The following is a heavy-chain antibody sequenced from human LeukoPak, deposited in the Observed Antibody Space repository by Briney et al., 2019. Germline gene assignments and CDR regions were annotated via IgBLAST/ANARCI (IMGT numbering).Heavy chain of an antibody. D-gene: IGHD6-19*01. J-gene: IGHJ4*02. CDR3: ARDVQWRFDY. CDR1: GFTFSSYG. Sequence: GGSLRLSCAASGFTFSSYGMHWVRQAPGKGLEWVAVIWYDGSNKYYADSVKGRFTISRDNSKNTPYLQMNSLRTEDTAVYYCARDVQWRFDYWGQGTLVTVSS. CDR2: IWYDGSNK. V-gene: IGHV3-33*01.